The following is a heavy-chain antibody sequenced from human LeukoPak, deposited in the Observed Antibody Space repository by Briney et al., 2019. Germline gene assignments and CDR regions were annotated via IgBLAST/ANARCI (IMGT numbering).Heavy chain of an antibody. CDR1: GGSISSGSYY. D-gene: IGHD3-3*01. CDR3: ARVEDDLADV. CDR2: IHTSGST. V-gene: IGHV4-61*09. Sequence: SQTLSLTCTVSGGSISSGSYYWSWIRQPAGKGLEWIGHIHTSGSTSSNPSLKSRVTISVDTSKNQFSLKLSSVTAADTAVYYCARVEDDLADVWGKGTTVTVSS. J-gene: IGHJ6*04.